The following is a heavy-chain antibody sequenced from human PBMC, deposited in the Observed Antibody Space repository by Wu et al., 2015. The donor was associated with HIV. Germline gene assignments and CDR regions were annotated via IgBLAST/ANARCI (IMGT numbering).Heavy chain of an antibody. J-gene: IGHJ4*02. Sequence: HVHLVQSGAEVKKPGASVKVSCKASSYRFTSHGISWVRQAPGQGLEWMGWISTYNGNRNYVQKFQGRVTMTTDTSTNTAYMELRGLRSDDTAIYYCARVGCSSISCWYYFDYWGQGTLVTVSS. CDR3: ARVGCSSISCWYYFDY. CDR2: ISTYNGNR. V-gene: IGHV1-18*01. D-gene: IGHD2-2*01. CDR1: SYRFTSHG.